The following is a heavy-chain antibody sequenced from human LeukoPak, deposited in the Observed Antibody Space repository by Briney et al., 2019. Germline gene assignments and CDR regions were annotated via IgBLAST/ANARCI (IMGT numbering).Heavy chain of an antibody. CDR1: GGTFSSYA. Sequence: SVKVSCKASGGTFSSYAISWVRQAPGQGLEWMGRIIPILGIANYAQKFQGRVTITADESTSTAYMELSSLRSEDTAVYYCARTSIAAPRDFDYWGQGTLVTVSS. CDR3: ARTSIAAPRDFDY. V-gene: IGHV1-69*04. D-gene: IGHD6-6*01. J-gene: IGHJ4*02. CDR2: IIPILGIA.